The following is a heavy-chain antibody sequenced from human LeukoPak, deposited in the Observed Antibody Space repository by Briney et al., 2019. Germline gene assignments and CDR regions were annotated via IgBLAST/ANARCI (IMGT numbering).Heavy chain of an antibody. V-gene: IGHV1-18*01. J-gene: IGHJ4*02. D-gene: IGHD2-2*01. CDR1: GYTFTHYG. Sequence: ASVKDSCKASGYTFTHYGISWVRQAPGQGLEWMGWISAHNGNTIYAPKFQGRVTMTTDTSTSTAFMDLRSLRSDDTAVYYCARGGDAVVPAAIFDYWGQGTLVTVSS. CDR3: ARGGDAVVPAAIFDY. CDR2: ISAHNGNT.